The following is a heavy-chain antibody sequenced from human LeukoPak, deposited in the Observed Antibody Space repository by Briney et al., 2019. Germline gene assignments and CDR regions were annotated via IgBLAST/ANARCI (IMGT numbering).Heavy chain of an antibody. Sequence: ASVTDSFQATGYTFTGYYMHWVRQAPGQGLEWMGWINHIKGGSNYEQKFEDGVPMTRDTYISTAYMELSKLRTDDTAVYYCSRAVGSQKDYYYYGMDFWGQGTTVTVSS. V-gene: IGHV1-2*02. D-gene: IGHD2-15*01. J-gene: IGHJ6*02. CDR1: GYTFTGYY. CDR3: SRAVGSQKDYYYYGMDF. CDR2: INHIKGGS.